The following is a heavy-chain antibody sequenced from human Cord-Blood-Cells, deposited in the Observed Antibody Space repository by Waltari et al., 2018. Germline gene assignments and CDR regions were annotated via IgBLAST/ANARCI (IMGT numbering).Heavy chain of an antibody. D-gene: IGHD6-13*01. CDR1: GGSISSYY. Sequence: QVQLQESGPGLVKPSETLSLTCTVSGGSISSYYWSWIRPPPGKGLGWIWYIYSSGSTNYHPSLKIRVTISVDTSKNQFSLKLSSVTAADTAVYYCARGYSSSWYWFDPWGQGTLVTVSS. CDR3: ARGYSSSWYWFDP. J-gene: IGHJ5*02. CDR2: IYSSGST. V-gene: IGHV4-59*01.